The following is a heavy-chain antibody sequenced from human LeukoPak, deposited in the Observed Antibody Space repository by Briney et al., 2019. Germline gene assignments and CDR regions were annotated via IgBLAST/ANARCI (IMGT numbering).Heavy chain of an antibody. Sequence: ASVKVSCKASGYTFTGYGISWVRQAPGQGLEWMGWISAYNGNTNYAQKLQGRVTMTTDTSTSTAYMELRSLRSDDTAVYYCARERRPYSYGYYGFDYWGQGTLVTVSS. D-gene: IGHD5-18*01. J-gene: IGHJ4*02. CDR2: ISAYNGNT. CDR3: ARERRPYSYGYYGFDY. CDR1: GYTFTGYG. V-gene: IGHV1-18*01.